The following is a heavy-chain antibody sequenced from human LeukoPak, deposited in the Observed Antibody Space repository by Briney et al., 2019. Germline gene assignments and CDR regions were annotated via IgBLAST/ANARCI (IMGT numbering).Heavy chain of an antibody. CDR2: ISYDGSNK. D-gene: IGHD4-17*01. V-gene: IGHV3-30-3*01. CDR3: ASSQRAVTTRFNYRFDY. CDR1: GFTFSSYA. Sequence: GGSLRLSCAASGFTFSSYAMHWVRQAPGKGLEWVAVISYDGSNKYYADSVKGRFTISRDNSKNTLYLQMNSLRAEDTAVYYCASSQRAVTTRFNYRFDYWGQGTLVTVSS. J-gene: IGHJ4*02.